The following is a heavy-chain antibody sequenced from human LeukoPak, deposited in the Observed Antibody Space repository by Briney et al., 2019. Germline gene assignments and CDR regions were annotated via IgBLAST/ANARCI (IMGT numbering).Heavy chain of an antibody. Sequence: GGSLRLSCTASGFTFGDYAMSWVLQAPGKGLEWVGFIRSKAYGGTTEYAASVKGRFTISRDDSKSIAYLQMNSLKTEDTAVYYCTRMTCSSTSCYQDAFDIWGQGTMVTVSS. CDR3: TRMTCSSTSCYQDAFDI. D-gene: IGHD2-2*01. V-gene: IGHV3-49*04. CDR2: IRSKAYGGTT. CDR1: GFTFGDYA. J-gene: IGHJ3*02.